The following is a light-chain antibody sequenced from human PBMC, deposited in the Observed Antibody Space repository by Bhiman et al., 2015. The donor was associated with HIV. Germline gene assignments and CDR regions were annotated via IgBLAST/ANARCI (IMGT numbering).Light chain of an antibody. CDR2: DVS. Sequence: QSALTQPASVSGSPGQSITISCTGTSSDVGGYNYVSWYQHHPGKAPKLMIYDVSKRPSGVSNRFSGSKSGNTASLTISGLQAEDEADYYCSSYTSSSTPLHVLFGGGTKLTVL. CDR3: SSYTSSSTPLHVL. J-gene: IGLJ2*01. CDR1: SSDVGGYNY. V-gene: IGLV2-14*03.